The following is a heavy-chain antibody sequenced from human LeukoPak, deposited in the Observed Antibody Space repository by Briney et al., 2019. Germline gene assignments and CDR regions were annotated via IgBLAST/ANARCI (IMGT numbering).Heavy chain of an antibody. D-gene: IGHD6-19*01. CDR2: ISSSGSTI. CDR3: ATSLSGWGTYHDLDV. Sequence: PGGSLRLSCAASGFTFSSYEMNWVRQAPGKGLEWVSYISSSGSTIYYADSVKGRFTLSRDNAKNSLYLQMNSLRAEDTAVYYCATSLSGWGTYHDLDVWGKGTTVTISS. J-gene: IGHJ6*03. CDR1: GFTFSSYE. V-gene: IGHV3-48*03.